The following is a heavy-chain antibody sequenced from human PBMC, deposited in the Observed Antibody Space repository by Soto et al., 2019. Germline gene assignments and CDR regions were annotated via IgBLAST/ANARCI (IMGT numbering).Heavy chain of an antibody. J-gene: IGHJ4*02. Sequence: GGSLRLSCAASGLTFRSYWMHWVRQAPGKGLVWVSRINTGGSTYYADSVRGRFTISRDNSKNTLYLQMNSLRAEDTAVYYCAKDPLGYCSSTSCYLIWGQGTLVTVSS. D-gene: IGHD2-2*01. CDR2: INTGGST. CDR3: AKDPLGYCSSTSCYLI. CDR1: GLTFRSYW. V-gene: IGHV3-23*01.